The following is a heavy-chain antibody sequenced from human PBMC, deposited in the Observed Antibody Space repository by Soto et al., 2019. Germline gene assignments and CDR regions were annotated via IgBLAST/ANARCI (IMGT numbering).Heavy chain of an antibody. CDR2: ISSSSSTI. CDR1: GFTFSSYG. J-gene: IGHJ5*02. V-gene: IGHV3-48*01. Sequence: EVQLVESGGGLVQPGGSLRLSCAASGFTFSSYGMNWVRQAPGKGLEWVSYISSSSSTIYYACSVKGRFTISRDNAKNSLDLQMNSLRAEDTAVYYCARHPERIAQIGWFDPGGQGTLVTVSS. CDR3: ARHPERIAQIGWFDP. D-gene: IGHD6-13*01.